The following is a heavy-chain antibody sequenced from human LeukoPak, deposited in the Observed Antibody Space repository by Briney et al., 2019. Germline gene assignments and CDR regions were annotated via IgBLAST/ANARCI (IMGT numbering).Heavy chain of an antibody. J-gene: IGHJ3*02. CDR3: AREPLQLWLPHDAFDI. CDR2: ISYDGSNK. D-gene: IGHD5-18*01. V-gene: IGHV3-30-3*01. CDR1: GFTFSSYA. Sequence: GGSLRLSCAASGFTFSSYAMHCVRQAPGKGLEWVAVISYDGSNKYYADSVKGRFTISRDNSKNTLYLQMNSLRAEDTAVYYCAREPLQLWLPHDAFDIWGQGTMVTVSS.